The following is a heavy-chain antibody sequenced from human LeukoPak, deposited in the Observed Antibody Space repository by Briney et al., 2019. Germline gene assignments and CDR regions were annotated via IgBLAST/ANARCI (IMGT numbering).Heavy chain of an antibody. D-gene: IGHD5-12*01. CDR3: AVKGGYNDWDAPFDY. CDR1: GFTFRSYW. V-gene: IGHV3-74*01. J-gene: IGHJ4*02. CDR2: INGDGSST. Sequence: GGSLRLSCAASGFTFRSYWMHWVRQAPGKGLVWVSRINGDGSSTSYADSVKGRFAISRDNGKKELYLQMNSLGAEDTAVYYCAVKGGYNDWDAPFDYWGQGTLVTASS.